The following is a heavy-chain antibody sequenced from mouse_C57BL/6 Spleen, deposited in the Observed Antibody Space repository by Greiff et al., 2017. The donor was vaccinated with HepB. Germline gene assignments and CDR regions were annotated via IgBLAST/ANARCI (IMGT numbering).Heavy chain of an antibody. J-gene: IGHJ1*03. CDR2: IYPGDGDT. V-gene: IGHV1-82*01. Sequence: VQLQQSGPELVKPGASVKISCKASGYAFSSSWMNWVKQRPGKGLEWIGRIYPGDGDTNYNGKFKGKATLTADKSSSTAYMQLSSLTSEDSAVYFCARNWDGWYFDVWGTGTTVTVSS. CDR1: GYAFSSSW. CDR3: ARNWDGWYFDV. D-gene: IGHD4-1*01.